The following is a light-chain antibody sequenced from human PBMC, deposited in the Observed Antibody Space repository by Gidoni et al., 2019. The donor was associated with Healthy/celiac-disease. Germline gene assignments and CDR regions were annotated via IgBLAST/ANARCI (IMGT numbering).Light chain of an antibody. Sequence: EIVLTQSPATLSLSPGERAPLSCRASQRVSSYLAWYQQKPGQAPRLLIYDASNRATGIPARFSGSGSGTDFTLTISSLEPEDFAVYYCQQRSNWPQLTFGGGTKVEIK. V-gene: IGKV3-11*01. CDR2: DAS. CDR1: QRVSSY. J-gene: IGKJ4*01. CDR3: QQRSNWPQLT.